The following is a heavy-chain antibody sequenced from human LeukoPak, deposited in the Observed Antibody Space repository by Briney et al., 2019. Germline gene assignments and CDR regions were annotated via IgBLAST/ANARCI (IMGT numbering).Heavy chain of an antibody. CDR1: GGSISSYY. CDR3: ARAYYDLWSGYYYGMDV. J-gene: IGHJ6*02. D-gene: IGHD3-3*01. Sequence: SETLSLTCTVSGGSISSYYWSWIRQPAGKGLEWIGRIYTSGSTNYNPSLKSRVTMSVDTSKNQFSLKLSSVTAADTAVYYCARAYYDLWSGYYYGMDVWGQGTTVTVSS. V-gene: IGHV4-4*07. CDR2: IYTSGST.